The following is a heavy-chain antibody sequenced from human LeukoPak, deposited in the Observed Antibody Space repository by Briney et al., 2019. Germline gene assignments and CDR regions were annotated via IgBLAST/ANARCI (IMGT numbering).Heavy chain of an antibody. D-gene: IGHD6-13*01. V-gene: IGHV5-51*01. CDR1: GYSFTSYW. CDR2: IYPGDSDT. Sequence: GESLKISCKGSGYSFTSYWIGWVRQMPGKGLEWMGIIYPGDSDTRYSPSFQGQVTISADKSISTAYLQWSSLKASDTAMYYCATPQQLAMMGEGAFDIWGQGTMVTVSS. CDR3: ATPQQLAMMGEGAFDI. J-gene: IGHJ3*02.